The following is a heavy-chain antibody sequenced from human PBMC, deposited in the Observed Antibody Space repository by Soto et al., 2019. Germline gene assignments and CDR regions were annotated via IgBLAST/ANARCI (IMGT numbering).Heavy chain of an antibody. CDR2: INHSGST. CDR3: ARVGGTQYYDFWSGYYYYYGMDV. Sequence: AVYGGSFSGYYWSRIRQPPGKGLEWIGEINHSGSTNYNPSLKSRVTISVDTSKNQFSLKLSSVTAADTAVYYCARVGGTQYYDFWSGYYYYYGMDVWGQGTTVTVSS. V-gene: IGHV4-34*01. D-gene: IGHD3-3*01. J-gene: IGHJ6*02. CDR1: GGSFSGYY.